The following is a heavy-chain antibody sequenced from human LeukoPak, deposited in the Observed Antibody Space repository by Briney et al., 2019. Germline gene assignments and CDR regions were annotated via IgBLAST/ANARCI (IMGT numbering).Heavy chain of an antibody. V-gene: IGHV3-48*03. CDR2: ISSSGSTI. Sequence: GGSLRLSCAASGFTFSSYEMNWVRQAPGKGLEWVSYISSSGSTIYYADSVKGRFIISRDNAKNSLYLQMNSLRAEDTAIYYCARDGGPAYSSSWYLYWGQGTLVTVSS. CDR1: GFTFSSYE. J-gene: IGHJ4*02. D-gene: IGHD6-13*01. CDR3: ARDGGPAYSSSWYLY.